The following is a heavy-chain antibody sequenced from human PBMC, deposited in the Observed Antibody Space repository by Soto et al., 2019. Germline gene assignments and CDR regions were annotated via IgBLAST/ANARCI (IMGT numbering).Heavy chain of an antibody. Sequence: QVQLVQSGAEVKKHVYSVKVSCKASGYTFTSYGISWVRQAPGQGLEWMGWISAYNGNTNYAQKRQGRVTMTTDTSTSTDYMELRSLRADHTDVYYCARESPPAEYWGQGTLVTVSS. CDR3: ARESPPAEY. V-gene: IGHV1-18*01. CDR2: ISAYNGNT. J-gene: IGHJ4*02. CDR1: GYTFTSYG.